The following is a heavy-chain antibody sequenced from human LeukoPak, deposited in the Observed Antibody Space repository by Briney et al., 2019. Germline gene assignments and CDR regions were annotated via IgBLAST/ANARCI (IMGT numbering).Heavy chain of an antibody. Sequence: ASVKVSCKASGYTFTSYGISWVRQAPGQGLEWMGWISAYNGNTNYAQKLQGRVTMTTDTSTSTAYMELRSLRSDDTAVYYCATSYYYGSGSYLRAFDYRGQGTLVTVSS. CDR2: ISAYNGNT. J-gene: IGHJ4*02. CDR1: GYTFTSYG. V-gene: IGHV1-18*01. D-gene: IGHD3-10*01. CDR3: ATSYYYGSGSYLRAFDY.